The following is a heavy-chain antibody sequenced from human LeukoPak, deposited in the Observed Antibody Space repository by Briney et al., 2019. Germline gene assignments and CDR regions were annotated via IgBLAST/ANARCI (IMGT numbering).Heavy chain of an antibody. D-gene: IGHD6-19*01. V-gene: IGHV3-9*01. CDR3: AKVRGTYSSGYFFDY. CDR2: ISWNSGYI. CDR1: GFSLDDYA. Sequence: PGGSLRLSCLGSGFSLDDYAMHWVRQAPGKGLEWLSIISWNSGYIGYADSVKGRFTISRDNAKKSLDLQMNSLRAEDTAFYYCAKVRGTYSSGYFFDYWGQGTLVTVSS. J-gene: IGHJ4*02.